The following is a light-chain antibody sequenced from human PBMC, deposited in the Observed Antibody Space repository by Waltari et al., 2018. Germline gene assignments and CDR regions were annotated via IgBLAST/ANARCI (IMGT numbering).Light chain of an antibody. J-gene: IGLJ2*01. Sequence: QSVLTQPPSLSGTPGQRVTISCSGSSSTIGTTNVFWYQQFPGRAPKLLIYLDDHRPSGVTDRFSASKSGSSASLTISGLRPEDEADYHCAGWDDSLTGVVFGGGTKLTV. V-gene: IGLV1-47*01. CDR2: LDD. CDR3: AGWDDSLTGVV. CDR1: SSTIGTTN.